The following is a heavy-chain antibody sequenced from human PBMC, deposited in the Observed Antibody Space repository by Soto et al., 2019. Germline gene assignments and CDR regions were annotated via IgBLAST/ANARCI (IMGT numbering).Heavy chain of an antibody. D-gene: IGHD3-10*01. CDR1: GYTFTSYC. CDR2: INPSGGST. V-gene: IGHV1-46*01. Sequence: ASVKVSCKASGYTFTSYCMHWVRQAPGQGLEWMGIINPSGGSTSYAQKFQGRATMTRDTSTSTVYMELSSLRSEDTAVYYCARDRAHYYGSGSRKDYYYYYGMDVWGQGTTVTVSS. CDR3: ARDRAHYYGSGSRKDYYYYYGMDV. J-gene: IGHJ6*02.